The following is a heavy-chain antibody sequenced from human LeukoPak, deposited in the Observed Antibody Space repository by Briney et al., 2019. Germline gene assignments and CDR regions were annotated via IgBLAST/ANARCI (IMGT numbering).Heavy chain of an antibody. J-gene: IGHJ4*02. V-gene: IGHV3-7*03. CDR2: IKQDGSEK. Sequence: GGSLRLSCAASGFTFSSYWMSWVRQAPGRGLEWVANIKQDGSEKYYVDSVKGRFTISRDNAKNSLYLQMNSLRAEDTAVYYCVREGVITLPALYYFDYWGQGTLVTVSS. CDR1: GFTFSSYW. CDR3: VREGVITLPALYYFDY. D-gene: IGHD3-10*01.